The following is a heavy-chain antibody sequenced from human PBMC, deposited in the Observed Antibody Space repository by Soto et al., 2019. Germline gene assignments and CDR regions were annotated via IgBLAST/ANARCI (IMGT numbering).Heavy chain of an antibody. CDR3: VRSYYYYDLDV. V-gene: IGHV3-74*01. CDR2: IKSDGSET. J-gene: IGHJ6*02. CDR1: AFSFSSYW. Sequence: VPLVESGGDLVQPGGSLRLSCAASAFSFSSYWMHWVRQAPGKGLMWVSRIKSDGSETNYADSVKGRFTISRDNAKNTVSLQMNSLRAEDSAVYYCVRSYYYYDLDVWGQGTTVTVSS.